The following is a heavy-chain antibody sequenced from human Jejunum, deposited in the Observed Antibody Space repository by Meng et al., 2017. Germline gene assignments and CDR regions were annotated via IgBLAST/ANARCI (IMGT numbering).Heavy chain of an antibody. V-gene: IGHV4-61*03. J-gene: IGHJ4*02. CDR3: ARTPLYSGSYYFDP. CDR1: GDSVSSDNYY. CDR2: VYYSGHT. Sequence: QVQLQDSGPGLVMPSETLSLTCTVSGDSVSSDNYYWSWIRQPPGKGLEWIGYVYYSGHTDCNPSLKSRLSISIDTSKNHFSLKLSSVTAADTAVYYCARTPLYSGSYYFDPWGQGALVTVSS. D-gene: IGHD1-26*01.